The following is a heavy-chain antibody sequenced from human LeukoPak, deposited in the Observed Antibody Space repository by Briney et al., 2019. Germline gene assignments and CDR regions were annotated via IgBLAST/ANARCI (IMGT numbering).Heavy chain of an antibody. Sequence: SETLSLTCTVSGGSISSYYWSWIRQPPGEGLEWIGYIYYSGSTNYNPSLKSRVTISVDTSKNQFSLKLSSVTAADTAVYYCAMYSSSSLGNVKNYWGQGTLVTVSS. CDR2: IYYSGST. V-gene: IGHV4-59*01. J-gene: IGHJ4*02. CDR1: GGSISSYY. CDR3: AMYSSSSLGNVKNY. D-gene: IGHD6-6*01.